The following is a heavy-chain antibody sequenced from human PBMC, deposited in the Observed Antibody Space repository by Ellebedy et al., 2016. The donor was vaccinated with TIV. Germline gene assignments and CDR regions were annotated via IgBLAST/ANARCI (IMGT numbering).Heavy chain of an antibody. CDR1: GYSISSGYY. Sequence: SETLSLTCSVSGYSISSGYYWGWIRQPPGKGLEWIGYIYYSGSANYNPSLKSRVTISVDTSKNQFSLKLSPVTAAGTAVYYCARGGDYVLVDYWGQGTLVTVSS. CDR2: IYYSGSA. D-gene: IGHD4-17*01. J-gene: IGHJ4*02. CDR3: ARGGDYVLVDY. V-gene: IGHV4-38-2*02.